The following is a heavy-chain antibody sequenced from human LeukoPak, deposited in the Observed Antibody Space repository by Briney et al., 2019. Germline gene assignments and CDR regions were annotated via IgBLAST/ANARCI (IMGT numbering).Heavy chain of an antibody. Sequence: SETLSLTCAVYGGSFSGYYWSWIRQPPGKGLEWIGEINHSGSTNYNPSLKSRVTISVDTSKNQFSLKLSSVTAADTAVYYCARDSEYYYDSSGFDYWGQGTLVTVSS. D-gene: IGHD3-22*01. CDR1: GGSFSGYY. V-gene: IGHV4-34*01. CDR3: ARDSEYYYDSSGFDY. J-gene: IGHJ4*02. CDR2: INHSGST.